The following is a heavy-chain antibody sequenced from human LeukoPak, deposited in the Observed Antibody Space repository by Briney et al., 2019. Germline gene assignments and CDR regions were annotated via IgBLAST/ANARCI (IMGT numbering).Heavy chain of an antibody. Sequence: GGSLRLSCAASGFTFSSYSMNWVRQAPGKGLEWVSSISSSSSYIYYADSVKGRFTISRDDAKNSLYLQMNSLRAEDTAVYYCARGLQLHDAFDIWGQGTMVTVSS. V-gene: IGHV3-21*01. CDR2: ISSSSSYI. CDR1: GFTFSSYS. D-gene: IGHD5-18*01. J-gene: IGHJ3*02. CDR3: ARGLQLHDAFDI.